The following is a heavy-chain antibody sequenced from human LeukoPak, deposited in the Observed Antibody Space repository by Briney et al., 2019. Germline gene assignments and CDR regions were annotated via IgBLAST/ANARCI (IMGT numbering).Heavy chain of an antibody. Sequence: GGSLRLSCAASGFTFSSYEMDWVRQAPGKGLEWVSYISSSGSTIYYADSVKGRFTISRDNAKNSLYLQMNSLRAEDTAVYYCAELGITMIGGVWGKGTTVTISP. CDR3: AELGITMIGGV. V-gene: IGHV3-48*03. D-gene: IGHD3-10*02. CDR2: ISSSGSTI. CDR1: GFTFSSYE. J-gene: IGHJ6*04.